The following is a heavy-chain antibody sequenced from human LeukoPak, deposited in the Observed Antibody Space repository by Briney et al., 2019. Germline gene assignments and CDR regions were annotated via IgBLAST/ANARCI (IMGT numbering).Heavy chain of an antibody. CDR2: ISDSSKYT. CDR1: GFTFSSYS. J-gene: IGHJ4*02. Sequence: GGSLRLSCAASGFTFSSYSMNWVRQAPGKGLEWVSSISDSSKYTYYADSLKGRFTISRDNSKNTLYVQLNSLRPDDTAVYYCAKDSSDYYFDYWGQGTLVTVSS. V-gene: IGHV3-21*01. CDR3: AKDSSDYYFDY. D-gene: IGHD3-22*01.